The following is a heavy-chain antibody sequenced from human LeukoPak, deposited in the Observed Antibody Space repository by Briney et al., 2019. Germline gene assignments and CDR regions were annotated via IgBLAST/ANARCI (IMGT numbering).Heavy chain of an antibody. CDR2: IHSGGST. J-gene: IGHJ3*02. Sequence: GGSLRLSCAASGFTFSSYAMSWVRQAPGKGLEWVSVIHSGGSTYYADSVKGRFTTSRDNSKNTLYLQMNSLRAEDTAVYYCATELVSDAFDIWGQGTMVTVSS. D-gene: IGHD3-10*01. CDR1: GFTFSSYA. CDR3: ATELVSDAFDI. V-gene: IGHV3-53*01.